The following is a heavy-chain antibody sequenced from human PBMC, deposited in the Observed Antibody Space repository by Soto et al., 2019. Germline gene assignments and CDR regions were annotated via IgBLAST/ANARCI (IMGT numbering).Heavy chain of an antibody. V-gene: IGHV4-34*01. Sequence: SETLSLTCAVYGGSFSGYYWTWIRQPPGTGLEWIGEINHSGSTNYNPSLKSRVTISVDTSKNQFSLKLTSVTAADTAVYYCARDQRAIVATGTWLDPWGRGTLVTVSS. CDR3: ARDQRAIVATGTWLDP. D-gene: IGHD6-13*01. J-gene: IGHJ5*02. CDR2: INHSGST. CDR1: GGSFSGYY.